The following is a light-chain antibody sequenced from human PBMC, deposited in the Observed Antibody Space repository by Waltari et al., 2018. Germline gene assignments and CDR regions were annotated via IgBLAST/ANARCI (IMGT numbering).Light chain of an antibody. Sequence: QSVLTQPPSASGTPGQMVTISCSGSSSNIGSNTVNWYQQLPGTAPKLLIYSNNQRPSGVPGRFSGSKSGSSGSLAISGRQSEDEADYYCAAWDDSLNGWVFGGGTKLTVL. CDR1: SSNIGSNT. CDR3: AAWDDSLNGWV. CDR2: SNN. V-gene: IGLV1-44*01. J-gene: IGLJ3*02.